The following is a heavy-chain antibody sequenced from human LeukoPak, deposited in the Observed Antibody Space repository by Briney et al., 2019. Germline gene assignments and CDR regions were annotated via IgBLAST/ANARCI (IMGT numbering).Heavy chain of an antibody. Sequence: GGSLRLSCAASGLTFSSYGMHWVRQAPGKGLEWVTFIRYDGNNKYYADSVKGRFTISRDGSKNTLFLQMNSLRAEDTAVYYCASSVRVVDIVATIFGYWGQGTLVTVSS. CDR2: IRYDGNNK. V-gene: IGHV3-30*02. CDR3: ASSVRVVDIVATIFGY. D-gene: IGHD5-12*01. J-gene: IGHJ4*02. CDR1: GLTFSSYG.